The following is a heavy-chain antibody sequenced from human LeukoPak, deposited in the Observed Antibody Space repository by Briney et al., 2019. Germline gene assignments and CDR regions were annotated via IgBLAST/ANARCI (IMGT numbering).Heavy chain of an antibody. CDR2: ISGSGDST. V-gene: IGHV3-23*01. CDR3: AKERGYSGSSVDY. Sequence: GGSLRLSCAASGFTFSSYAMNWVRQAPGKGLEGVSSISGSGDSTYYADSVKGRFTISRDTSKNTLYLQMNSLRAEDTAVYYCAKERGYSGSSVDYWGQGTLLTVSS. J-gene: IGHJ4*02. D-gene: IGHD1-26*01. CDR1: GFTFSSYA.